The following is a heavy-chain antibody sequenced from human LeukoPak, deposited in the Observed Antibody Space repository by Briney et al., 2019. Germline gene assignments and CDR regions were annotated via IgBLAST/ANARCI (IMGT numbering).Heavy chain of an antibody. Sequence: GGSLRLSCAASGFTFSSYWMSWVRQAPGKGLEWVANIKQDGSEKYYVDSVKGRFTISRDNAKDSLYLQMNSLRAEDTAVYYCARDRLKTYCDSSGSLYWGQGTLVTVSS. D-gene: IGHD3-22*01. V-gene: IGHV3-7*01. CDR3: ARDRLKTYCDSSGSLY. CDR2: IKQDGSEK. J-gene: IGHJ4*02. CDR1: GFTFSSYW.